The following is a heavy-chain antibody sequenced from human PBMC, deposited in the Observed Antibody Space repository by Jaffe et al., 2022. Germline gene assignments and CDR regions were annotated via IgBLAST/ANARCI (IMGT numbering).Heavy chain of an antibody. CDR2: ISAYNGNT. V-gene: IGHV1-18*01. D-gene: IGHD6-19*01. CDR1: GYTFTSYG. Sequence: QVQLVQSGAEVKKPGASVKVSCKASGYTFTSYGISWVRQAPGQGLEWMGWISAYNGNTNYAQKLQGRVTMTTDTSTSTAYMELRSLRSDDTAVYYCARVLRGYSSPLATSYYYMDVWGKGTTVTVSS. CDR3: ARVLRGYSSPLATSYYYMDV. J-gene: IGHJ6*03.